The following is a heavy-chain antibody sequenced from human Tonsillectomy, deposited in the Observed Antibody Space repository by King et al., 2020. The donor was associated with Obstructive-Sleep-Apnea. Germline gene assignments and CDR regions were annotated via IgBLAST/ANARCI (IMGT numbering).Heavy chain of an antibody. D-gene: IGHD5-18*01. CDR2: INAGNGNT. CDR3: SRGGYSYGYIAYIDY. V-gene: IGHV1-3*01. J-gene: IGHJ4*02. Sequence: LQLVQSGAEVKKPGASVKVSCKASGYTFINYAMHWVRQAPGQRLEWMGWINAGNGNTKYSQQFQGRVTITRDTSANTAYMELSSLRSEDTAVYYCSRGGYSYGYIAYIDYWGQGTLVTVSS. CDR1: GYTFINYA.